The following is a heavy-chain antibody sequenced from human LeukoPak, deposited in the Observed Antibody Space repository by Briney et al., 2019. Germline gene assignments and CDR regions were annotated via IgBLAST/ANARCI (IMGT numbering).Heavy chain of an antibody. CDR3: ARGFAFGPMGYFDY. V-gene: IGHV3-30*03. D-gene: IGHD3-10*01. CDR2: ISYDGSNK. J-gene: IGHJ4*02. Sequence: PGGSLRLSCAASGFTFSSYGMHWVRQAPGKGLEWVAVISYDGSNKYYADSVKGRFTISRDNSKNTVYLQMNSLRAEDTAVYNCARGFAFGPMGYFDYWGQGTLVTVSS. CDR1: GFTFSSYG.